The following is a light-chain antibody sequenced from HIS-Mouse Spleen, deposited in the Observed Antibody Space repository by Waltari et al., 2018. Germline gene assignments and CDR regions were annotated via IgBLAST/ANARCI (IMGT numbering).Light chain of an antibody. CDR2: KDS. J-gene: IGLJ2*01. CDR1: ALPTQY. CDR3: QSADSSGTFVV. V-gene: IGLV3-25*03. Sequence: SYELTQPPSVSVSPGQTARITFSGDALPTQYAYWYQQKPGQAPVLVSYKDSGRPSGIPERFSGSSSGTTVTLTISGVQAEDEADYYCQSADSSGTFVVFGGGTKLTVL.